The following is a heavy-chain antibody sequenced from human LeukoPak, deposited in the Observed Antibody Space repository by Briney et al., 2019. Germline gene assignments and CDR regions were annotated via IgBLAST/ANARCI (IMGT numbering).Heavy chain of an antibody. J-gene: IGHJ3*02. CDR2: VYYSGST. CDR1: GGSISSGDYY. V-gene: IGHV4-30-4*08. Sequence: PSETLSLTCTVSGGSISSGDYYWSWIRQPPGKGLEWIGYVYYSGSTYYNPSLKSRVTISVDTSKNQFSLKLSSVTAADTAVYYCARDSHRITIFGVVIGAFDIWGQGTMVTVSS. CDR3: ARDSHRITIFGVVIGAFDI. D-gene: IGHD3-3*01.